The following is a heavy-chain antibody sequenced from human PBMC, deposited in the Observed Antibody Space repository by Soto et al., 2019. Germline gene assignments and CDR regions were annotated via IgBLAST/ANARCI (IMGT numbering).Heavy chain of an antibody. D-gene: IGHD3-16*01. CDR1: GYSITSGDK. Sequence: PSETLPLTCDVSGYSITSGDKWGWIRQPPGKGLQWIGSINNSGTTDYNQSIKSGVNISVETSNNPFSMQLSSVTAPNTAVYYCARTIYCFHELWSPSYGMDVGGQGTTVTFYS. CDR2: INNSGTT. CDR3: ARTIYCFHELWSPSYGMDV. J-gene: IGHJ6*01. V-gene: IGHV4-38-2*01.